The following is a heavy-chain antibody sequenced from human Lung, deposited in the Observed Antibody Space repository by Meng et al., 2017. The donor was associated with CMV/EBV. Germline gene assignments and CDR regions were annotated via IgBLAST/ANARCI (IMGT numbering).Heavy chain of an antibody. Sequence: ESLKISXEASGFTFRSYNMNWVRQTPGKGLEWVSYISFSSSIIHYADSVKGRFTISRDNTRDSLYLQMNSLRAEDTAVYFCAGYTSSTYGMGVWGQGTTVTVSS. D-gene: IGHD3-16*02. CDR1: GFTFRSYN. CDR2: ISFSSSII. CDR3: AGYTSSTYGMGV. J-gene: IGHJ6*02. V-gene: IGHV3-48*04.